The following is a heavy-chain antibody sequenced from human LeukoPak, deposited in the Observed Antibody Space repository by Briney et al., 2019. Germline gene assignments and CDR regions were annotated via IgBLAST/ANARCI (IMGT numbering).Heavy chain of an antibody. J-gene: IGHJ3*02. CDR1: GFTFSSYW. Sequence: GGSLRLSCAASGFTFSSYWMSWVRQAPGKGLEWVANIKQDGSEKFYVDSVKGRFTISRDNAKNSLYLQMNSLRAEDMALYYCARKMSPNYYGSSDDAFDIWGQGTMVTVSS. CDR2: IKQDGSEK. CDR3: ARKMSPNYYGSSDDAFDI. D-gene: IGHD3-22*01. V-gene: IGHV3-7*03.